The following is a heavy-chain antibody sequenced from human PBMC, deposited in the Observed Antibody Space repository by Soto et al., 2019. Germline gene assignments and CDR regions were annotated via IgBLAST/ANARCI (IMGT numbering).Heavy chain of an antibody. D-gene: IGHD1-1*01. CDR1: GFTFSTYS. CDR3: ARNESYNIYGMDV. CDR2: ISSSSFSI. J-gene: IGHJ6*02. V-gene: IGHV3-21*01. Sequence: EVQLVESGGGLVKPGGSLRLSCAAYGFTFSTYSMNWIRQAPGKGLEWVSSISSSSFSINYADSVKGRFSISRDNAQNSLHLQMNNLRAEDTAVYYCARNESYNIYGMDVWGQGTTVTVSS.